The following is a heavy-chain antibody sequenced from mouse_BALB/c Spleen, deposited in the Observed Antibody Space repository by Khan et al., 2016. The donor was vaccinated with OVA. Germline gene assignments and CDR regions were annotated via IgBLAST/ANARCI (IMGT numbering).Heavy chain of an antibody. CDR2: MHYSGST. V-gene: IGHV3-2*02. J-gene: IGHJ3*01. Sequence: EVQLQESGPGLVKPSQSLSLTCTVTGYSITSDYAWNWIRQFPGNKLEWMGYMHYSGSTSYNPSLKSRISITRDSSKNQFFLHLNSVTSEDTATYYCARWFAYWGQGTLVTVS. CDR1: GYSITSDYA. CDR3: ARWFAY.